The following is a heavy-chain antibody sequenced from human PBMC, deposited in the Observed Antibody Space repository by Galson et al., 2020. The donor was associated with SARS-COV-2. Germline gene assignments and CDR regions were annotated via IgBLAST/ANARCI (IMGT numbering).Heavy chain of an antibody. V-gene: IGHV3-53*01. J-gene: IGHJ6*02. CDR3: ARLKGYGMDV. CDR2: IYSGGST. CDR1: GFTVSTND. Sequence: GGSLRPSCAGSGFTVSTNDMSWVRQAPGKGLEWVSVIYSGGSTYHADSVKGRFTISRDNSKNTLYLQMNSLRAEDTAVYYCARLKGYGMDVWGQGTTVTVSS.